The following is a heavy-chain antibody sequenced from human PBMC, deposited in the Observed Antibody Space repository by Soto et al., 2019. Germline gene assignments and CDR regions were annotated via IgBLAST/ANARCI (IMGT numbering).Heavy chain of an antibody. CDR3: ARGVSAGVDY. V-gene: IGHV1-8*01. CDR1: GYSFTSLD. Sequence: QVQLVQSGAEVREPGASVKVSCKASGYSFTSLDINWVRQTAGQGLEWMGWMQPSTGSPGYAQKFQGRVTMTRDTSINTAYMELTTLTSDDTAFYYWARGVSAGVDYWGQGTLVTVSS. J-gene: IGHJ4*02. D-gene: IGHD1-26*01. CDR2: MQPSTGSP.